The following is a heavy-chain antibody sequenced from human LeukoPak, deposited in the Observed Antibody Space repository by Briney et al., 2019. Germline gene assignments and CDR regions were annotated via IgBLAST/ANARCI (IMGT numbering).Heavy chain of an antibody. CDR3: ARGGYYDSSGYAVFDY. V-gene: IGHV3-9*03. CDR1: GFTFVNYA. Sequence: PGRSLTLSCAASGFTFVNYAMHWVRQAPGKGLEWVSGISWNSGNIVYADSVKGRFTISRDNAKNSLYLQMSSLRVEDMALYYCARGGYYDSSGYAVFDYWGQGTLVTVSS. CDR2: ISWNSGNI. D-gene: IGHD3-22*01. J-gene: IGHJ4*02.